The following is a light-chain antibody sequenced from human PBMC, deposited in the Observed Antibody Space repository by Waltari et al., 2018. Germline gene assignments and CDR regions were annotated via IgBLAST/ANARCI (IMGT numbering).Light chain of an antibody. V-gene: IGKV1-39*01. J-gene: IGKJ1*01. CDR1: QSISTY. CDR2: AAS. Sequence: DIQMTQSPSSLSASVGDRVTINCRASQSISTYLNWYQQKPGKAPKLLIFAASSLQSGVPSRCSGSGSGTDFTLTIRSLQPEDFATYYCQQTYNSPPWTFGQGTKVEIK. CDR3: QQTYNSPPWT.